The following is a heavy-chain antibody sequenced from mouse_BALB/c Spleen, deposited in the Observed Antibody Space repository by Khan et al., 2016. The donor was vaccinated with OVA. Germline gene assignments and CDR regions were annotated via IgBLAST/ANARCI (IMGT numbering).Heavy chain of an antibody. CDR2: ISSVGTT. D-gene: IGHD2-14*01. CDR1: GFTFSSYV. V-gene: IGHV5-6-5*01. Sequence: EVELVESGGDLVKPGGSLKLSFAVSGFTFSSYVMSWVRQTPEKRLEWFASISSVGTTAYPDIVKGRFTISRDNARNIMYLQMSSLRSEDTAMYYCAREAYRYDEYYFDYWGQGTTLTVSS. CDR3: AREAYRYDEYYFDY. J-gene: IGHJ2*01.